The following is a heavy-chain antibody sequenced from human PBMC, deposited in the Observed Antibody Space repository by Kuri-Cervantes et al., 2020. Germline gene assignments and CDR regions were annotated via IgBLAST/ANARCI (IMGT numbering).Heavy chain of an antibody. D-gene: IGHD5-24*01. V-gene: IGHV3-33*08. Sequence: GGSLRLSCAASGFTFSSYAMHWVRQAPGKGLEWVAVIWYDGSNKYYADSVKGRFTISRDNSKNTLYLQMNSLRAEDTAVYYCARDQMATIGELDYWGQGTLVTVSS. CDR1: GFTFSSYA. CDR3: ARDQMATIGELDY. CDR2: IWYDGSNK. J-gene: IGHJ4*02.